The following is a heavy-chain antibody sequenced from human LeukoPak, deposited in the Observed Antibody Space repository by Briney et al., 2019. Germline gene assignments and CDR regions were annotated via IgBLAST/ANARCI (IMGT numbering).Heavy chain of an antibody. CDR1: GFTFSDYF. CDR3: ARDEKDSGAYHLGHYFDY. V-gene: IGHV3-11*04. CDR2: IISSGRTI. J-gene: IGHJ4*02. D-gene: IGHD3-22*01. Sequence: KSGGSLRLSWAASGFTFSDYFMTWIRQAPGKGVEWGSYIISSGRTINYADSVKGRFTISRDNAKNSLHLQMNSLRAEDTAVYYCARDEKDSGAYHLGHYFDYWGQGTPVTVSS.